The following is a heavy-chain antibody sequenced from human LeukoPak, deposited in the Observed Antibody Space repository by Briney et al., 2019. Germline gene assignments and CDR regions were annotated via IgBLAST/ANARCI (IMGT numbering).Heavy chain of an antibody. CDR2: ISGSGGST. J-gene: IGHJ6*02. V-gene: IGHV3-23*01. CDR1: GFTFSSYA. Sequence: GGSLRLSCAASGFTFSSYAMSWVRQAPGKGLEWVSVISGSGGSTYYADSVKGRFTISRDNSKNTLYLQMNSLRVEDAAGYYCAKSPVPYCSGGSCYGMDVWGQGTTVTVSS. D-gene: IGHD2-15*01. CDR3: AKSPVPYCSGGSCYGMDV.